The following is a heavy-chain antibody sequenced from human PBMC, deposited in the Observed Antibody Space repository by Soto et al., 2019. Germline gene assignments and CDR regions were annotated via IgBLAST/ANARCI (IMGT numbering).Heavy chain of an antibody. V-gene: IGHV3-30-3*01. CDR1: GFTFSSYA. CDR3: ARVVYSSSWQDY. Sequence: QVQLVESGGGVVQPGRSLRLSCAASGFTFSSYAMHWVRQAPGKGLEWVAVISYDGSNKYYADSVKGRFTISRDNSKNTLYLQMNSLRAEDTAVYYCARVVYSSSWQDYWGQGTLVTVSS. CDR2: ISYDGSNK. D-gene: IGHD6-13*01. J-gene: IGHJ4*02.